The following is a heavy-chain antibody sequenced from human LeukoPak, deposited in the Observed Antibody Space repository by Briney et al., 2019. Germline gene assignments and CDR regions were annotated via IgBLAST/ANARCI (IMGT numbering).Heavy chain of an antibody. CDR3: ARYSGSYEYYFDY. CDR1: GFSISTFS. V-gene: IGHV3-7*01. Sequence: GGSLRLSCVASGFSISTFSMNWVRQAPGKGLEWVANIKQDGSEKYYVDSVKGRFTISRDNAKNSLYLQMNSLRAEDTAVYYCARYSGSYEYYFDYWGQGTLVTVSS. J-gene: IGHJ4*02. CDR2: IKQDGSEK. D-gene: IGHD1-26*01.